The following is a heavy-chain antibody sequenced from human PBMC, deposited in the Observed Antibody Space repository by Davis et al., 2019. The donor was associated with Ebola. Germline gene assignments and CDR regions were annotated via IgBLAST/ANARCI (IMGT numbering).Heavy chain of an antibody. J-gene: IGHJ3*02. V-gene: IGHV1-18*04. CDR2: ISAYNGNT. CDR3: ARDRRSAFDI. Sequence: ASLKVSCKASGYTFTSYGISWVRKAPGQGLEWMGWISAYNGNTNYAQKLQGRVTMTTDTSTSTAYMELRSMRSDDTAVYYCARDRRSAFDIWGQGTMVTVSS. CDR1: GYTFTSYG.